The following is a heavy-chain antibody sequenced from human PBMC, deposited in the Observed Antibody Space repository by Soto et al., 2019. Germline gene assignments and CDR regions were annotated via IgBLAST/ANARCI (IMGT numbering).Heavy chain of an antibody. D-gene: IGHD3-22*01. J-gene: IGHJ4*02. CDR3: ARYLDSSGSPFAY. V-gene: IGHV4-59*01. Sequence: SETLSLTCTVSGGSISSYYWSWIRQPPGKGLEWIGYIYYSGSTNYNPSLKSRVTISVDTSKNQFSLKLSSVTAADTAVYYCARYLDSSGSPFAYWGQGTLATVSA. CDR2: IYYSGST. CDR1: GGSISSYY.